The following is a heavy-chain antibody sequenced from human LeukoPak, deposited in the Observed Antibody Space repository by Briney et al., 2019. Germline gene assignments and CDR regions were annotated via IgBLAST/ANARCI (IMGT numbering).Heavy chain of an antibody. D-gene: IGHD2-2*01. CDR3: ARVGGYCTTASCSYGMDV. V-gene: IGHV1-2*02. Sequence: ASVKVSCKASGYTFTVYYMHWVRQAPGQGLEWMGWLNPNTGGTNYAQKFQGRVTMTRDTSISTAYVELSSPTSDDTAVYYCARVGGYCTTASCSYGMDVWGQGTTVTVSS. CDR1: GYTFTVYY. CDR2: LNPNTGGT. J-gene: IGHJ6*02.